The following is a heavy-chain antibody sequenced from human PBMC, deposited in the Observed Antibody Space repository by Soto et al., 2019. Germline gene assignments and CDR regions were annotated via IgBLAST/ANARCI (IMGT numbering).Heavy chain of an antibody. CDR2: IIPIFGTT. V-gene: IGHV1-69*01. D-gene: IGHD2-15*01. Sequence: SVKVSCKASGGTLSSYVISWVRQAPGQGLEWMGGIIPIFGTTTYGEKFQGRATITAHESTSTNYMELSSLNSEDNAVYYCARDPRQDCSGEYCYYDWGQGTLVTVSS. CDR1: GGTLSSYV. CDR3: ARDPRQDCSGEYCYYD. J-gene: IGHJ4*02.